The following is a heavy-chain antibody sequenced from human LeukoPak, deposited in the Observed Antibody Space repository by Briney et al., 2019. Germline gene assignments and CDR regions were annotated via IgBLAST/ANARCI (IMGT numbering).Heavy chain of an antibody. V-gene: IGHV4-61*08. J-gene: IGHJ6*02. CDR1: GGSISSGGYY. D-gene: IGHD6-13*01. CDR2: IYYSGST. CDR3: ARVDVQQLAYGMDV. Sequence: SETLSLTCTVSGGSISSGGYYWSWIRQPPGKGLEWIGYIYYSGSTNYNPSLKSRVTISVDTSKNQFSLKLSSVTAADTAVYYCARVDVQQLAYGMDVWGQGTTVTVSS.